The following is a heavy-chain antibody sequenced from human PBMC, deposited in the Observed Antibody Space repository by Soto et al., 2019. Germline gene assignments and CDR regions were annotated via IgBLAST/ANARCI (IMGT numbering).Heavy chain of an antibody. CDR3: ARTLYGDNVDY. CDR1: GYTFSSYG. J-gene: IGHJ4*02. Sequence: ASVKVSCKASGYTFSSYGIGWVRQATGQGLEWMGWISPYSGNTGYAQKLQGRVTMTRNTSISTAYMELSSLRSEGTAVYYCARTLYGDNVDYWGQGTLVTVSS. D-gene: IGHD4-17*01. V-gene: IGHV1-8*02. CDR2: ISPYSGNT.